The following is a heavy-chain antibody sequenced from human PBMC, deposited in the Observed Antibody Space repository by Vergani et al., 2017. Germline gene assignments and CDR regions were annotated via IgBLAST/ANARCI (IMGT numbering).Heavy chain of an antibody. CDR2: TLYEGNIN. Sequence: QVQLVESGGGVVQPGRSLSLSCTPSSCKLGDYGMHWVRQAPGRGLEWVSMTLYEGNINYYADSVKGRFTISKDISKNTLYLQMNSLRGDDTAVYYCSRETIDTPSLPYYCVQGTVVTDSS. CDR1: SCKLGDYG. D-gene: IGHD3-16*02. J-gene: IGHJ4*02. V-gene: IGHV3-33*01. CDR3: SRETIDTPSLPYY.